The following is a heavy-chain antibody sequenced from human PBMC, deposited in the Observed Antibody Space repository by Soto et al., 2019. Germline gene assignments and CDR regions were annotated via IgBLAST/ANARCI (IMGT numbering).Heavy chain of an antibody. CDR1: GGSISSGDYY. Sequence: KTSETLSLTCTVSGGSISSGDYYWTWIRQPPGKGLEWIGYIYYSGSTYYNPSLKSRVTISVDASKNQFSLKLSSVTAADTAVYYCARDRIGWATPDDAFDIWGQGTMVTVSS. V-gene: IGHV4-30-4*01. J-gene: IGHJ3*02. CDR2: IYYSGST. D-gene: IGHD1-26*01. CDR3: ARDRIGWATPDDAFDI.